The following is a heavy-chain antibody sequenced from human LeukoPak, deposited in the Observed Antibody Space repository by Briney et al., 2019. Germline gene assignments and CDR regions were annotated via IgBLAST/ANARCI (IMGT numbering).Heavy chain of an antibody. Sequence: GGSLRLSCAASGFTFSSYWMHWVRQAPGKGLVWVSRINSDGSSTSYADSVKGRFTISRDNAKNTLYLQMNSLRAEDTAVYYCARQRYDSSGYIFRDYFDYWGQGTLVTVSS. V-gene: IGHV3-74*01. CDR2: INSDGSST. CDR3: ARQRYDSSGYIFRDYFDY. CDR1: GFTFSSYW. D-gene: IGHD3-22*01. J-gene: IGHJ4*02.